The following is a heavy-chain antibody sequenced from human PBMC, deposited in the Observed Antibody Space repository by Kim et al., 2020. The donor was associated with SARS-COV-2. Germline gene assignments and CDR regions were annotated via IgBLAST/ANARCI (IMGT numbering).Heavy chain of an antibody. V-gene: IGHV3-7*01. CDR2: IKQDGSDK. CDR3: ATTWACSF. J-gene: IGHJ4*02. D-gene: IGHD1-26*01. Sequence: GGSLRLSCAASGFTFSSYWMTWVRQAPGKGLEWVASIKQDGSDKYYVDSVKGRFTISRDNAKNSLFLQMNSLRAEDTAIYYCATTWACSFWGQGALVTVS. CDR1: GFTFSSYW.